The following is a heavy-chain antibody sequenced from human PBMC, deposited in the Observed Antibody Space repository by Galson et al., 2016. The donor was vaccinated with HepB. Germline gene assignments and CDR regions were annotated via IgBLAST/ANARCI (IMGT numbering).Heavy chain of an antibody. D-gene: IGHD6-19*01. J-gene: IGHJ4*02. CDR2: IGGRTADR. Sequence: SLRLSCAASGFAFPICLMSWLRQSPGQGPEWVASIGGRTADRSYADSVRGRFTITRDNSKNSLFLQMTSLSAANTAVYYCATDYMSVWFIFEHWGQGAMVTVSS. CDR3: ATDYMSVWFIFEH. CDR1: GFAFPICL. V-gene: IGHV3-21*01.